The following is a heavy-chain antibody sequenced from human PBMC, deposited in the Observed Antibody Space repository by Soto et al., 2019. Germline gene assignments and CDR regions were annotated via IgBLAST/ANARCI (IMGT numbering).Heavy chain of an antibody. Sequence: VQLVQSGAEVKKPGSSVKVSCKASGGTFSSYAISWVRQAPGQGREWMGGIIPIFGTANYAQKFQGRGKITADESTSTAYMELRSLRSQDTALYSCARDKLAPSIVATYNAVAGFDYWGQGTLVTVSS. CDR3: ARDKLAPSIVATYNAVAGFDY. CDR2: IIPIFGTA. D-gene: IGHD5-12*01. J-gene: IGHJ4*02. CDR1: GGTFSSYA. V-gene: IGHV1-69*01.